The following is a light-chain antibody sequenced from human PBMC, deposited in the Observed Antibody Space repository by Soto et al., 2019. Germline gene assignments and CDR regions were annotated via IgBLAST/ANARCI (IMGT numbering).Light chain of an antibody. V-gene: IGKV3-20*01. J-gene: IGKJ1*01. CDR3: QQYGSSPWT. CDR1: QTIRSNY. CDR2: FAS. Sequence: ETVLTQSPGTLSLSPGERATLSCRASQTIRSNYLAWYRQTHGQAPRLLIYFASNRATGIADRFSGSGSGTDFTVIISRLEPEEFALYYCQQYGSSPWTFGQGTKVEIK.